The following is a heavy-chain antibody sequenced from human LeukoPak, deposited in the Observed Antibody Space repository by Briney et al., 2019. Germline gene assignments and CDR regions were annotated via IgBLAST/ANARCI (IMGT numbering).Heavy chain of an antibody. J-gene: IGHJ5*02. CDR3: ARASYTDYDILTGSHNWFDP. V-gene: IGHV4-38-2*02. D-gene: IGHD3-9*01. Sequence: TSETLSLTCTVSGYSISSGYYWGWIRQPPGKGLEWIGSIYHSGSTYYNPSLKSRVTISVDTPKNQFSLKLSSVTAADTAVYYCARASYTDYDILTGSHNWFDPWGQGTLVTVSS. CDR2: IYHSGST. CDR1: GYSISSGYY.